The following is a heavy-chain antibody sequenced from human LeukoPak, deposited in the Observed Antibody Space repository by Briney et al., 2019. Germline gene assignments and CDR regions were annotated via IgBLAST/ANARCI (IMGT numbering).Heavy chain of an antibody. Sequence: GRSLRLSCAASGFTFSSYGMHWVRQAPGKGLEWVALMSYDAGNKYYADSVKGRFTISRDNSKNTLYLQMNSLRAEDTAVYYCAKRGYSYGAISYWGQGTLVTVSS. CDR2: MSYDAGNK. D-gene: IGHD5-18*01. CDR1: GFTFSSYG. V-gene: IGHV3-30*18. J-gene: IGHJ4*02. CDR3: AKRGYSYGAISY.